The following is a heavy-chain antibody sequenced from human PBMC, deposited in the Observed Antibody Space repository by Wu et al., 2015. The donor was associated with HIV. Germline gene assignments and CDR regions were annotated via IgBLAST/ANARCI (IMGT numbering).Heavy chain of an antibody. J-gene: IGHJ3*02. Sequence: QDQLVQSGAEVKKSGSSVRVSCKATGGAVSSSAITWVRQAPGQGLEWVGRVIPMLNTTQYAREWQDRVTITADESTDTVYLELMSLRSDDTAVFYCASPLPPYCRGYNCLDAFDIWGQGTLVIVSS. D-gene: IGHD2-15*01. CDR2: VIPMLNTT. V-gene: IGHV1-69*13. CDR1: GGAVSSSA. CDR3: ASPLPPYCRGYNCLDAFDI.